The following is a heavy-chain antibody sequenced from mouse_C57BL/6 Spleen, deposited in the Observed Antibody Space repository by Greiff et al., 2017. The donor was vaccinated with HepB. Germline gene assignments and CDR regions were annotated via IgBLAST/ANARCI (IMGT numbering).Heavy chain of an antibody. CDR2: IYPGDGDT. J-gene: IGHJ4*01. V-gene: IGHV1-80*01. CDR3: ARRDGYYGYAMDY. CDR1: GYAFSSYW. Sequence: VQLQESGAELVKPGASVKISCKASGYAFSSYWMNWVKQRPGKGLEWIGQIYPGDGDTNYNGKFKGKATLTADKSSSTAYMQLSSLTSEDSAVYFCARRDGYYGYAMDYWGQGTSATVSS. D-gene: IGHD2-3*01.